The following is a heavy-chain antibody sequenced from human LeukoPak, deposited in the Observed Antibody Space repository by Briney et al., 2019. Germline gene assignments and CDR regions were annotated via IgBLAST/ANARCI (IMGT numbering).Heavy chain of an antibody. CDR1: GGSISSGDYY. J-gene: IGHJ4*02. CDR3: ATPGIVVVMGFDY. CDR2: IYYSGST. D-gene: IGHD2-2*01. V-gene: IGHV4-30-4*01. Sequence: SETLSLTCTVSGGSISSGDYYWSWIRQPPGKGLEWIGYIYYSGSTYYNPSLKSRVTISVDTSKNQFSLKLSSVTAADTAVYYCATPGIVVVMGFDYWGQGTLVTVSS.